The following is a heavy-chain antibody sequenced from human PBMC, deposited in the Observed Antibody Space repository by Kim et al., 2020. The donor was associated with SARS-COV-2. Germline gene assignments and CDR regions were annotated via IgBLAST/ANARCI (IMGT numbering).Heavy chain of an antibody. CDR1: GFTFSSYW. J-gene: IGHJ3*02. D-gene: IGHD3-22*01. V-gene: IGHV3-74*01. Sequence: GGSLRLSCAASGFTFSSYWMHWVRQAPGKGLVWVSRINSDGSSTSYADSVKGRFTISRYNAKNTLYLQMNSLRAEDTAVYYCARLYYYDSSGYYDAFDIWGQGTMVTVSS. CDR2: INSDGSST. CDR3: ARLYYYDSSGYYDAFDI.